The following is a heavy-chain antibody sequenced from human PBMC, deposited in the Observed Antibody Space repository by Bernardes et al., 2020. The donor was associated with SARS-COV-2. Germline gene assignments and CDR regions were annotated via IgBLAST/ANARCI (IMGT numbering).Heavy chain of an antibody. V-gene: IGHV3-20*01. CDR1: GFKFEEFG. CDR2: MNWNGNSI. D-gene: IGHD2-15*01. Sequence: GGSLRLSCIVSGFKFEEFGLSWVRKAPGKGPEWVATMNWNGNSIGYADSAKGRFTISRDNAKNSLFLQMNSLGGEDTALYHCARNRGRYCSAISCYGMDVWGQGTTVIVS. J-gene: IGHJ6*02. CDR3: ARNRGRYCSAISCYGMDV.